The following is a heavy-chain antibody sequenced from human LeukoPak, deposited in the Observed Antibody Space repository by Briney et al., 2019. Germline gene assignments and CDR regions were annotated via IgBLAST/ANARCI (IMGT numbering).Heavy chain of an antibody. Sequence: GRSLRLSCAASGFNFNIYSIHWVRQAPSKGLEWVAVISYDGRNKYYADSVKGRFTVSRDNSKNTLDLHMNSLRPEDTAVYFCARGSLTSWYYFDYWGQGALVTVSS. CDR3: ARGSLTSWYYFDY. CDR1: GFNFNIYS. V-gene: IGHV3-30*01. D-gene: IGHD2-2*01. J-gene: IGHJ4*02. CDR2: ISYDGRNK.